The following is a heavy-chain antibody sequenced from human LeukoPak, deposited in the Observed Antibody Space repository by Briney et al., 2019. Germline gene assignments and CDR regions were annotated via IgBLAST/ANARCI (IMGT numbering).Heavy chain of an antibody. CDR2: ISGSGGST. CDR3: AKDDQSRVGATQTGGAFDI. Sequence: GGSLRLSCAASGFTFSSYAMSWVRQAPGKGLEWVSAISGSGGSTYYADSVKGRFTISRDNSKNTLYLQMNSLRAEDTAVYYCAKDDQSRVGATQTGGAFDIWGQGTMVTVSS. J-gene: IGHJ3*02. V-gene: IGHV3-23*01. D-gene: IGHD1-26*01. CDR1: GFTFSSYA.